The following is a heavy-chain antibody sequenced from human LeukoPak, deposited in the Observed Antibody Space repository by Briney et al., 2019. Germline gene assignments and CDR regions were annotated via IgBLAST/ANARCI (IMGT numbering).Heavy chain of an antibody. Sequence: GGSLRLSCAPSGLTFSRYWMLWVPQAPGKGLVWVSRIKGDGNTNYADSVKGRFTISRDNAKHTVSLQMNSLRAEDTGVYYCARAPSEIGGYYPEYFRHWGQGTLVTVSS. J-gene: IGHJ1*01. CDR1: GLTFSRYW. D-gene: IGHD3-22*01. CDR3: ARAPSEIGGYYPEYFRH. V-gene: IGHV3-74*01. CDR2: IKGDGNT.